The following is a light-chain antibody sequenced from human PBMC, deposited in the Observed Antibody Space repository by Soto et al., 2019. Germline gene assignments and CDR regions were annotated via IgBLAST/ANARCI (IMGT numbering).Light chain of an antibody. CDR2: DAS. CDR3: QQRSNWALT. CDR1: QSVSSY. J-gene: IGKJ4*01. V-gene: IGKV3-11*01. Sequence: EIVLTQSPATLSLSPGERGTLSCRASQSVSSYLAWYQQKPGQAPRLLIYDASNRATGIPARFSGSGSGTDFTLTISSLEPEDFAVYYCQQRSNWALTFGGGTKVDIK.